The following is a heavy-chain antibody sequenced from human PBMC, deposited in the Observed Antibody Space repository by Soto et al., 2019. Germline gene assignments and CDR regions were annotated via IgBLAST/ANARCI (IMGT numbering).Heavy chain of an antibody. CDR3: ARHFVAVVIKGWGY. D-gene: IGHD3-10*01. J-gene: IGHJ4*02. CDR1: GDSMAGRY. CDR2: IYYNGNA. Sequence: SETLSLTCTVAGDSMAGRYWSWIRQPPGKGLEWIGYIYYNGNAYYNPSLKSRVSMSVDTSKNQFSLKLVSVTAADTAVYYCARHFVAVVIKGWGYWGQGTLVTVSS. V-gene: IGHV4-59*04.